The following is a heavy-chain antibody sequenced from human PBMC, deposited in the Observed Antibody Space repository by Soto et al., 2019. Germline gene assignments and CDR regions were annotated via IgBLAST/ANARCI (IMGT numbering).Heavy chain of an antibody. CDR3: ARDIGYCSGGSCPDY. CDR1: GGTFSSYA. Sequence: SVKVSCKASGGTFSSYAISWVRQAPGQGLEWMGGIIPIFGTANYAQKFQGRVTITADESTSTAYMELSSLRSEDTAVYYCARDIGYCSGGSCPDYLGQGTLVAVSS. D-gene: IGHD2-15*01. V-gene: IGHV1-69*13. CDR2: IIPIFGTA. J-gene: IGHJ4*01.